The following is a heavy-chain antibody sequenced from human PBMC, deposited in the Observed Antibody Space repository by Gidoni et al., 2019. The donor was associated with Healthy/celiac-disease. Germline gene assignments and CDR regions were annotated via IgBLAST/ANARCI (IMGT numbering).Heavy chain of an antibody. D-gene: IGHD6-13*01. V-gene: IGHV1-69*01. J-gene: IGHJ5*02. Sequence: QVQLVQSGAEVKKPGSSVKVSCKASGGTFSSYAISWVRQAPGQGLEWMGGIIPIFGTANYAQKFQGRVTITADESTSTAYMELSSLRSEDTAVYYCARARDPGYSSSGITWFDPWGQGTLVTVSS. CDR2: IIPIFGTA. CDR3: ARARDPGYSSSGITWFDP. CDR1: GGTFSSYA.